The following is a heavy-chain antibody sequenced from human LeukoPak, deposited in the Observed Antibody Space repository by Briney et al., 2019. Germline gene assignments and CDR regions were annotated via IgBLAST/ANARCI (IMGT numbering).Heavy chain of an antibody. J-gene: IGHJ4*02. V-gene: IGHV1-46*01. D-gene: IGHD3-22*01. CDR2: INPSGGST. CDR3: ARGPGPADDGGGYCFDY. CDR1: GYTFTSYY. Sequence: ASVKVSCKASGYTFTSYYLYWVRQAPGQGLEWMGVINPSGGSTTSTQKFQGRVTMTRDTSTSTVYMELRSLRSEDTAVYYCARGPGPADDGGGYCFDYWGQGTLVTVSS.